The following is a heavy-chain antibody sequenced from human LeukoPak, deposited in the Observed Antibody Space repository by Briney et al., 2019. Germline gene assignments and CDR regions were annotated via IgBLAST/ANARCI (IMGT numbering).Heavy chain of an antibody. Sequence: SQSLSLTCAISGDSVSSNSAAWNWIRQSPSRGLEWLGRTYYRSKWYNDYAVSVKSRITINPDTSKNQFSLQLNSVTPEDTAVYYCARDAAAAGLYYYYMDVWGKGTTVTISS. V-gene: IGHV6-1*01. CDR2: TYYRSKWYN. CDR3: ARDAAAAGLYYYYMDV. J-gene: IGHJ6*03. CDR1: GDSVSSNSAA. D-gene: IGHD6-13*01.